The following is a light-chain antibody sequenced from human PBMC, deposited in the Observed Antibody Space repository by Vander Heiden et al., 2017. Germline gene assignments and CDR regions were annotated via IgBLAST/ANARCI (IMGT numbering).Light chain of an antibody. J-gene: IGKJ2*01. CDR3: QQDDSTPYT. CDR1: QSVLYSSNNKNY. Sequence: DIMMTQSPDSLAVSLGERATINCKSSQSVLYSSNNKNYLAWYQQKPGQPPKLLIYWASTRESGVPDRFSGSGSGTDFTLTISSLQAEDVAVYYCQQDDSTPYTFGPATKLEI. CDR2: WAS. V-gene: IGKV4-1*01.